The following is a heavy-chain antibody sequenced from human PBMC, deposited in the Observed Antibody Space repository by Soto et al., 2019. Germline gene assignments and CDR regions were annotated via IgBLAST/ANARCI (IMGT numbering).Heavy chain of an antibody. Sequence: AVRVSCKASGCTFSSYAISWVRQAPGQGLEWMGGIIPIYGTANYAQKFQGRVTITADKSTSTAYMELSSLRSEDTAVYYCASQYYDFWSGYYGTDVPGPGTTVTVSS. CDR2: IIPIYGTA. CDR1: GCTFSSYA. V-gene: IGHV1-69*06. CDR3: ASQYYDFWSGYYGTDV. J-gene: IGHJ6*02. D-gene: IGHD3-3*01.